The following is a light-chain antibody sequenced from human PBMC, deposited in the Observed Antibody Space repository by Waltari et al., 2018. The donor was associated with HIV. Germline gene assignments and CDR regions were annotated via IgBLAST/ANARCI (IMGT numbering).Light chain of an antibody. J-gene: IGKJ2*01. CDR3: MQGTHLYT. V-gene: IGKV2-30*02. CDR2: KVS. CDR1: QSLVHSDGNTY. Sequence: DVVMTQSPLSLPVTLGQPASISCRSSQSLVHSDGNTYLNWFQQRPGQSPRRLIYKVSNRDSGVPDRCSGSGSGTDSTLKISRVEAEDFGVYYCMQGTHLYTFGQGTKLEIK.